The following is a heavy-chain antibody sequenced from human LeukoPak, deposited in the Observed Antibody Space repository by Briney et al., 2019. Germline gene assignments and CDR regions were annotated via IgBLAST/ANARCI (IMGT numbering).Heavy chain of an antibody. V-gene: IGHV4-31*03. CDR3: ARGDYYGSGSYILPNWFDP. D-gene: IGHD3-10*01. CDR2: IYYSGST. Sequence: SETLSLTCTVSGGSISSGGYYWSWIRQHPGKGLEWIGYIYYSGSTYYNPSLKSRVTISVDTSKNQFSLKLSSVTAADPAVYYCARGDYYGSGSYILPNWFDPWGQGTLVTVSS. J-gene: IGHJ5*02. CDR1: GGSISSGGYY.